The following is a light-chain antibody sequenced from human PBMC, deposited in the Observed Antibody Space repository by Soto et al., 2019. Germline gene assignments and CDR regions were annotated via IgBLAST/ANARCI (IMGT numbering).Light chain of an antibody. CDR2: GAS. CDR3: QQYVSSVT. V-gene: IGKV3-20*01. J-gene: IGKJ1*01. CDR1: QSVDSSF. Sequence: DIVLTQSPGSLSLSPGERATLSCRASQSVDSSFFAWYQQKPGQAPRLLIYGASKRATGTPVRFSGSGSGTDFTLTITRLEPEDFAVYYCQQYVSSVTFGQGTKVEIK.